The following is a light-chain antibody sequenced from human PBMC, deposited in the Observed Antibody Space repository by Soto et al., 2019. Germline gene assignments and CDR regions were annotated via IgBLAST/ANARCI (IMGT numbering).Light chain of an antibody. Sequence: SYELTQPPSVSVAPGKTARISCGGNNIGSKSVHWYQRKPGQAPVLVSYSDPDLPSVIPERCSGSNSGNTATLTISRVEAGDEEDYSCRVWDSSSARVVFGGGTKLTVL. CDR1: NIGSKS. CDR2: SDP. J-gene: IGLJ2*01. CDR3: RVWDSSSARVV. V-gene: IGLV3-21*04.